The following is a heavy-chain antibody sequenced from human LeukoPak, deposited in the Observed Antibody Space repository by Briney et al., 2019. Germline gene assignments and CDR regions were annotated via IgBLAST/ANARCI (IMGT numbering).Heavy chain of an antibody. Sequence: PGRSLRLSCAASGFTFSRYGMHWVRQAPGKGLEWVTAISYDGSNKYYADSVKGRFTISRDNSKNTLYLQMNSLRAEDTAVYYCAKSTSPYYDSSGYVDYWGQGTLVTVSS. V-gene: IGHV3-30*18. J-gene: IGHJ4*02. CDR2: ISYDGSNK. CDR3: AKSTSPYYDSSGYVDY. D-gene: IGHD3-22*01. CDR1: GFTFSRYG.